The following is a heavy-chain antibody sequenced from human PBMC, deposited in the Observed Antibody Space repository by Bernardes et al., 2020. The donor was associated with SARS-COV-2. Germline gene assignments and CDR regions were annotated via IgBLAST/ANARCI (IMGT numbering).Heavy chain of an antibody. CDR2: IYPGDSDT. D-gene: IGHD6-13*01. CDR3: ARDGEAGLTSYYFDY. V-gene: IGHV5-51*01. Sequence: GESLKISCKGSGYSFTSYWIGWVRQMPGKGLEWMGIIYPGDSDTRYSPSFQGQVTISADKSISTAYLQWSSLKASDTAVYYCARDGEAGLTSYYFDYWGQGTLVTVSS. CDR1: GYSFTSYW. J-gene: IGHJ4*02.